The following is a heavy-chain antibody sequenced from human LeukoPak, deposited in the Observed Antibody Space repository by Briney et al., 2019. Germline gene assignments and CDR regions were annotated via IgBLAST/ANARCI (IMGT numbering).Heavy chain of an antibody. CDR1: GGSISGYH. J-gene: IGHJ3*02. CDR2: IYYSGSA. D-gene: IGHD2-8*01. V-gene: IGHV4-59*06. CDR3: ARGIQIMDAFDI. Sequence: SETLSLTCNVSGGSISGYHWSWIRQHPGKGLEWIGYIYYSGSAYYNPSLKSRLTISVDTSKNQFSLKLSSVTDADTAVYYCARGIQIMDAFDIWGQGTMVTVSS.